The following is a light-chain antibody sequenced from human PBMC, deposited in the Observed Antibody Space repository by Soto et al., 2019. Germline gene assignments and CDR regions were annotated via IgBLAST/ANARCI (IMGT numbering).Light chain of an antibody. CDR1: QSVSSSY. Sequence: EIVLTQSPGTLSLSPGERATLSCRASQSVSSSYLAWYQQKPGQAPRLLIYGASSRATGIPDRFSGSGSGTDFTLTISRQEPEAFAVYYCQQYGSSSWTFGQGTKVEIK. J-gene: IGKJ1*01. CDR3: QQYGSSSWT. V-gene: IGKV3-20*01. CDR2: GAS.